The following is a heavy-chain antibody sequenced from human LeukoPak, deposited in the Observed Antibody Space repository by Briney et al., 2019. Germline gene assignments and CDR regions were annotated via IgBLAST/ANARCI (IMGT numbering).Heavy chain of an antibody. CDR2: INHSGST. CDR3: ARGPLADILTGYYSIDFDY. CDR1: GGSFSGYY. Sequence: SETLSLTCAVYGGSFSGYYWSWIRQPPGKGLEWIGEINHSGSTNYNPSLKSRVTISVDTSKNQFSLKLSSVTAADTAVYYCARGPLADILTGYYSIDFDYWGQGTPVTVSS. D-gene: IGHD3-9*01. V-gene: IGHV4-34*01. J-gene: IGHJ4*02.